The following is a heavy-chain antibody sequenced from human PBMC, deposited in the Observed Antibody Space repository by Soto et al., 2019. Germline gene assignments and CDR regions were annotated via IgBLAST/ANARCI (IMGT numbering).Heavy chain of an antibody. V-gene: IGHV3-48*03. CDR2: ISSSGDTI. Sequence: EVQLVESGGGLLQPGGSLRLSWAASGFTFSNYEMNWVRQAPGKGLEWVSYISSSGDTIYYADSVKGRFTISRDTAKKSRFLQMNSLRAEDTAVYYCATGRGCYSSSDQSFYYWGQGSLVTVSS. CDR1: GFTFSNYE. CDR3: ATGRGCYSSSDQSFYY. D-gene: IGHD2-15*01. J-gene: IGHJ4*02.